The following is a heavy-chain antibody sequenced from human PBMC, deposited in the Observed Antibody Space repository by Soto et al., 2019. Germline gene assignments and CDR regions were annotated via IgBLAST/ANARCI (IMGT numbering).Heavy chain of an antibody. J-gene: IGHJ4*02. Sequence: QVQLVQSGAEVKKPGASVKVSCKASGYTFTSYGINWVRQAPGQGLEWMGWISAYNGNTHYAQKRQGRVTMTTDTATSTAYMELRSLRTDDTAVYYWARVQSGYDFAYWGQGTLVTVSS. CDR3: ARVQSGYDFAY. V-gene: IGHV1-18*01. D-gene: IGHD5-12*01. CDR2: ISAYNGNT. CDR1: GYTFTSYG.